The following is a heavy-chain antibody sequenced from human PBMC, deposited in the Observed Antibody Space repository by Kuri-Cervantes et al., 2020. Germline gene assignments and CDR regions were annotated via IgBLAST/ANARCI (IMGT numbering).Heavy chain of an antibody. V-gene: IGHV1-18*04. D-gene: IGHD3-22*01. J-gene: IGHJ4*02. CDR3: ARLSYYDSSGTW. CDR2: ISPYNGNT. CDR1: GYTFTNYG. Sequence: ASVKVSCKASGYTFTNYGVTWVRQAPGQGLEWMGWISPYNGNTNYAQKLQGRVTMTTDTSTSTAYMELRSLRSDDTAVYYCARLSYYDSSGTWWGQGTLVTVSS.